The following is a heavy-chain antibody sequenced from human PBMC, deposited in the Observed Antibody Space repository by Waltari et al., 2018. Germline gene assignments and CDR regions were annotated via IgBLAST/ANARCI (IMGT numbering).Heavy chain of an antibody. CDR1: GYSISSGYF. J-gene: IGHJ4*02. CDR3: ARDGGWYDYVWGSYRANPFDY. Sequence: QVQLQESGQGLGKPSETLSFPYAVSGYSISSGYFWVCIRHQTGQGMVWVGSIYHSGSTYYHPSLKSRVTISVDTSKNQFSLKLSSVTAADTAVYYCARDGGWYDYVWGSYRANPFDYWGQGTLVTVSS. V-gene: IGHV4-38-2*02. D-gene: IGHD3-16*02. CDR2: IYHSGST.